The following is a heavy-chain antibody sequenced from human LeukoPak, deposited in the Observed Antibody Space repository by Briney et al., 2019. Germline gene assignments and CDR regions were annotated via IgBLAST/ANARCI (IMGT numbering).Heavy chain of an antibody. Sequence: SETLSLTCTVSGGSISSSSYYWGWIRQPPGKGLEWIGSIYYSGSTYYNPSLKSRVTISVDTSKNQFSLKLSSVTAADTAVYYCASRPLCTNGACYTDWFDPWGQGTLVTVSS. D-gene: IGHD2-8*01. V-gene: IGHV4-39*01. CDR1: GGSISSSSYY. J-gene: IGHJ5*02. CDR3: ASRPLCTNGACYTDWFDP. CDR2: IYYSGST.